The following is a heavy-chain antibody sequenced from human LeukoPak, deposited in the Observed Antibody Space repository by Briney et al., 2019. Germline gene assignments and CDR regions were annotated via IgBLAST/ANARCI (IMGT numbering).Heavy chain of an antibody. D-gene: IGHD3-10*01. CDR1: GFTFSSYA. CDR3: AKKGGFGDTYYYYYMDV. J-gene: IGHJ6*03. Sequence: PGGSLRLSCAASGFTFSSYAMSWVRQAPGKGLEWVSSISGSGGSTYYADSVKGRFTISRDNSRSTLYLQMNTLRAEDTAVYYCAKKGGFGDTYYYYYMDVWGKGTTVTVSS. V-gene: IGHV3-23*01. CDR2: ISGSGGST.